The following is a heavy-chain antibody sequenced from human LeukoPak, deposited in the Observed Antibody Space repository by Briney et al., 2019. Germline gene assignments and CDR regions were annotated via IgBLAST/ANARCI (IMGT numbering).Heavy chain of an antibody. CDR2: IYSGGST. CDR1: GFTVSSNY. V-gene: IGHV3-66*01. D-gene: IGHD4-23*01. J-gene: IGHJ4*02. CDR3: AKDSSPLDYGGNSLDY. Sequence: AGGSLRLSCAASGFTVSSNYMSWVRQAPGKGLEWVSVIYSGGSTYHADSVKGRFTISRDNSKNTLYLQMNSLRAEDTAVYYCAKDSSPLDYGGNSLDYWGQGTLVTVSS.